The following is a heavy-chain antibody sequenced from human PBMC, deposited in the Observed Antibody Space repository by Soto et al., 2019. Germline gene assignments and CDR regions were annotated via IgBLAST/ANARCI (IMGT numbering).Heavy chain of an antibody. CDR3: ATGDRDGSGSYNTEY. CDR1: GYNLTELS. V-gene: IGHV1-24*01. J-gene: IGHJ4*02. CDR2: FHPEDGEI. D-gene: IGHD3-10*01. Sequence: ASVKVSSKVSGYNLTELSMHWVRQAPGKALEWMGGFHPEDGEIIYAQKFQGRVTMTEDTSTDTAYMELSSLRPENTAVYYCATGDRDGSGSYNTEYWEQGTRGSVSS.